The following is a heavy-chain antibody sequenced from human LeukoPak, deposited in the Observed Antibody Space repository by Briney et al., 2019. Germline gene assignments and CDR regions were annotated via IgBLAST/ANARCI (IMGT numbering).Heavy chain of an antibody. J-gene: IGHJ4*02. D-gene: IGHD2-2*01. V-gene: IGHV4-34*01. Sequence: SETLSLTCAVYGGSFSGYYWNWIRQPPGKGLEWIGEINHSGSTNYNPSLKSRVTISVDTSKNQFSLKLSSVTAADTAVYYCAAHIVVVPAAMIYWGQGTLVTASS. CDR1: GGSFSGYY. CDR3: AAHIVVVPAAMIY. CDR2: INHSGST.